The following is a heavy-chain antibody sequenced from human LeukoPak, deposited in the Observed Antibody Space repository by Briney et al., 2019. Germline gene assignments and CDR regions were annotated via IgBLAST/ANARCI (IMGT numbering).Heavy chain of an antibody. V-gene: IGHV3-20*01. D-gene: IGHD3-22*01. CDR1: GFTFDDYG. CDR3: ARGSLEDYYDSSGYYYYFDY. Sequence: GGSLRLSCAASGFTFDDYGMSWVRQAPGKGLEWVSGINWNGGSTGYADSVKGRFTISRDNAKNSLYLQMNSLRAEDTALYHCARGSLEDYYDSSGYYYYFDYWGQGTLVTVSS. CDR2: INWNGGST. J-gene: IGHJ4*02.